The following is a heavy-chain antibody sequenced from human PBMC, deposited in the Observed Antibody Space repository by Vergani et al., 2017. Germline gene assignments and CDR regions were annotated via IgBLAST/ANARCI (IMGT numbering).Heavy chain of an antibody. CDR1: GYTFTGYY. J-gene: IGHJ5*02. CDR2: INPNSGGT. D-gene: IGHD6-13*01. Sequence: QVQLVQSGAEVKKPGASVKVSCKASGYTFTGYYLHWVRQAPGPGLEWMGWINPNSGGTNYAQKFQGRVTMTRDTSISTAYMELSRLRSDDTAVYYCARGGIAAAGTAENWFDPWGQGSLVTVSS. V-gene: IGHV1-2*02. CDR3: ARGGIAAAGTAENWFDP.